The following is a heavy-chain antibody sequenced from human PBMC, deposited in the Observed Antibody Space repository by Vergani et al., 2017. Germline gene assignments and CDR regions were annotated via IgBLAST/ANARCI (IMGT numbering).Heavy chain of an antibody. V-gene: IGHV3-23*01. D-gene: IGHD5-24*01. Sequence: EVQLLQSEGAVVQPGGSLRLSCVASGFNFSSHAMSWVRQGHGQGLEWVSSIKNTGDSTHYAYSVKGRFTISRDNSKNTLYLQMNSLRVEDTAVYYCGRGSDNYNWGQGTLVTVSS. CDR1: GFNFSSHA. J-gene: IGHJ4*02. CDR2: IKNTGDST. CDR3: GRGSDNYN.